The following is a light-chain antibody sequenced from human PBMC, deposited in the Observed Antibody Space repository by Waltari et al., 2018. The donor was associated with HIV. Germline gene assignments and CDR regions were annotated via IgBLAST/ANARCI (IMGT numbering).Light chain of an antibody. Sequence: QSVLTHPPSASGTPGQRVTISCSGSSSNIGSNYVYWYQQLPGTTTKLLIYRNNQRPSGVPDRFSGSKSGTSASLAISGLRSEDEADYYCAAWDDSLSGWVFGGGTKLTVL. CDR2: RNN. J-gene: IGLJ3*02. V-gene: IGLV1-47*01. CDR3: AAWDDSLSGWV. CDR1: SSNIGSNY.